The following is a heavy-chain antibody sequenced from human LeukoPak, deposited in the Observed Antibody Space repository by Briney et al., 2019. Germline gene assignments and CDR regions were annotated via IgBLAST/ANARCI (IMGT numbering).Heavy chain of an antibody. D-gene: IGHD2-2*02. J-gene: IGHJ4*02. CDR2: IWYDGSKT. CDR1: GFTFSSYT. V-gene: IGHV3-33*08. CDR3: ARAPYTTGRSFYFDS. Sequence: QPGRSLRLSCAASGFTFSSYTLHWVRQAPGKGLEWVAIIWYDGSKTYYADSVKGRFTISRDNLSSTLYLQMNSLRAEDTALYFCARAPYTTGRSFYFDSWGQGTLVTVSS.